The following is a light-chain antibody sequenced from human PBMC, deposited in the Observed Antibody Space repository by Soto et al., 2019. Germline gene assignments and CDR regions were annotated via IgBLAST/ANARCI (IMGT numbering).Light chain of an antibody. CDR3: LQYNSYPWT. CDR2: AAS. CDR1: QGISND. Sequence: DIQMTQSPSSLSASIGDRVTITCRASQGISNDLGWYQQKPGKAPRRLIDAASSLQSGVPSRFSGSGSGTEFTLTISSREPEDFSTDYCLQYNSYPWTFGQVKEVEIK. V-gene: IGKV1-17*01. J-gene: IGKJ1*01.